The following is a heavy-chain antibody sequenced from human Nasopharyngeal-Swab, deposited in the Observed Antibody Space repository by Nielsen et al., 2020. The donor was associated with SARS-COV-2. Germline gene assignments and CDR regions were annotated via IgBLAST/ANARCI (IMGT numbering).Heavy chain of an antibody. J-gene: IGHJ6*03. Sequence: RQAPGKGLEWIGEINHSGSTNCNPSLKSRVTISVDTSKNQFSLKLSSVTAADTAVYYCARGRGSSPSRVYYYYMDVWGKGTTVTVSS. D-gene: IGHD6-6*01. CDR2: INHSGST. CDR3: ARGRGSSPSRVYYYYMDV. V-gene: IGHV4-34*01.